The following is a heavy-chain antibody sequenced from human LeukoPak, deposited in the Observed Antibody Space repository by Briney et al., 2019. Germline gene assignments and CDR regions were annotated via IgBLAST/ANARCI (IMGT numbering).Heavy chain of an antibody. Sequence: AWLRQTPGKGLEWIGSVYYSGATFHNPSLKSRVTTSVDTSKNQVSLRVNFVTAADTAVYYCARHLSGTTTAHYFDYWGQGILVTVSS. CDR2: VYYSGAT. CDR3: ARHLSGTTTAHYFDY. V-gene: IGHV4-39*01. D-gene: IGHD1-1*01. J-gene: IGHJ4*02.